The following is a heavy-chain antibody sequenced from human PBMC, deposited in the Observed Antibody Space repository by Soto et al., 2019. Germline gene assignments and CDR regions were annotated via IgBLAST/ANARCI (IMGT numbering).Heavy chain of an antibody. J-gene: IGHJ3*02. CDR3: ARDGKYYYDSSAAFDI. CDR1: GYSIRSGYY. V-gene: IGHV4-38-2*02. CDR2: IYHSGST. D-gene: IGHD3-22*01. Sequence: SGTLSLTCAVSGYSIRSGYYWGWIRQPPGKGLEWIGSIYHSGSTYYNPSLESRVTISVDTSKNQFSLKLSSVTAADTAVYYCARDGKYYYDSSAAFDIWGQGTMVTVSS.